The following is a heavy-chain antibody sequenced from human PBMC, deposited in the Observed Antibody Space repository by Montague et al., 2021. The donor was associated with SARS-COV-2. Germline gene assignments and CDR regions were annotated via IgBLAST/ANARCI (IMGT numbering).Heavy chain of an antibody. V-gene: IGHV4-31*03. CDR2: IYYSGST. J-gene: IGHJ6*03. CDR3: ASTYGGSLGYYYYYIDV. D-gene: IGHD4-23*01. CDR1: GGSISSGGYY. Sequence: TLSLTCTVSGGSISSGGYYWSWIRQHQGKGLEWFGYIYYSGSTYYNLYIKSRVTISVDTSQNQLSLNLSSVTAADTAVYYCASTYGGSLGYYYYYIDVWGKGTTVTVSS.